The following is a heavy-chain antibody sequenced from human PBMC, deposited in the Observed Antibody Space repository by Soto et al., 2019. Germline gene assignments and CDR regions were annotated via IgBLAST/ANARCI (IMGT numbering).Heavy chain of an antibody. CDR1: GVIFKQFA. CDR2: ITTSDDLT. V-gene: IGHV3-23*01. CDR3: TKGDSSGYFCPSGGYYTPAY. D-gene: IGHD3-22*01. J-gene: IGHJ4*02. Sequence: GGYLRLPYAASGVIFKQFALILFRQAPEKRLEWVSTITTSDDLTYSAYAVRGRFTISRDNSANTLFLQMSSLRGDDPATYYCTKGDSSGYFCPSGGYYTPAYCGQGSLVT.